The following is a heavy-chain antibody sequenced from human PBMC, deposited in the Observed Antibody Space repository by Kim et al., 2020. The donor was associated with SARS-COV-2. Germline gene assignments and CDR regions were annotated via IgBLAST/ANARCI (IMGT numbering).Heavy chain of an antibody. V-gene: IGHV1-8*01. CDR3: ARGVAVAGFDY. J-gene: IGHJ4*02. D-gene: IGHD6-19*01. Sequence: TGYAQKFQGRGTMTRNTSISTAYMELSRLRSEDTAVYYCARGVAVAGFDYWGQGTLVTVSS. CDR2: T.